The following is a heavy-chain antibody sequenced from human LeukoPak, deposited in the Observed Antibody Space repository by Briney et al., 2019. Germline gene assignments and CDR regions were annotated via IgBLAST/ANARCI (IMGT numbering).Heavy chain of an antibody. V-gene: IGHV3-74*01. J-gene: IGHJ5*02. D-gene: IGHD1-26*01. CDR1: GFTFSSYW. Sequence: PGGSLRLSCAASGFTFSSYWMHWVRQAPGKGLVWVSRINSDGSSTSYADSVKGRFTISRDNAKNTLYLQMNSLRAEDTAVYYCARGGKAGATKFWRGSGWFDPWGQGTLVTVSS. CDR2: INSDGSST. CDR3: ARGGKAGATKFWRGSGWFDP.